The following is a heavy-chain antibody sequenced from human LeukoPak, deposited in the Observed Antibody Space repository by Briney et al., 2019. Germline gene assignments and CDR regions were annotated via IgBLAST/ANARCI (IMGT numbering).Heavy chain of an antibody. V-gene: IGHV4-59*01. Sequence: PSETLSLTCTVSGGSISSYYWSWIRQPPGKGLEWIGYIYYSGSTNCNPSLKSRVTISVDTSKNQFSLKLSSVTAADTAVYYCARGYGDYVVYWGQGTLVTVSS. CDR1: GGSISSYY. CDR2: IYYSGST. CDR3: ARGYGDYVVY. D-gene: IGHD4-17*01. J-gene: IGHJ4*02.